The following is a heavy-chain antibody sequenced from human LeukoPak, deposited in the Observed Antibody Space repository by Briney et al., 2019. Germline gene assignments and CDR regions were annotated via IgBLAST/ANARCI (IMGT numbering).Heavy chain of an antibody. J-gene: IGHJ4*02. CDR2: IHHSGST. Sequence: SQTLSLTCTVSGGSISSGGYYWSWIRQPPGKGLEWIGYIHHSGSTYYNPSLKSRVTISVDRSKNQFSLKLSSVTAADTAVYYCAGSSGHGSLDAPSFDYWGQGTLVTVSS. CDR3: AGSSGHGSLDAPSFDY. D-gene: IGHD3-22*01. V-gene: IGHV4-30-2*01. CDR1: GGSISSGGYY.